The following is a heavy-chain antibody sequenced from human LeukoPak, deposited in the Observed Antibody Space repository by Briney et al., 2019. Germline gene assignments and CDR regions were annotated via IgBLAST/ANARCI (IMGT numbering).Heavy chain of an antibody. D-gene: IGHD3-10*01. CDR1: GYSFTSYW. CDR2: IYPGDSDT. CDR3: ARHTTGSGRVIDY. Sequence: GESLKISWKGSGYSFTSYWICGGRQMPGKGLEWMGIIYPGDSDTRYSPSFQGQVTISADKSISTSYLQWSSLKASDTAMYYCARHTTGSGRVIDYWGQGTLVTVSS. J-gene: IGHJ4*02. V-gene: IGHV5-51*01.